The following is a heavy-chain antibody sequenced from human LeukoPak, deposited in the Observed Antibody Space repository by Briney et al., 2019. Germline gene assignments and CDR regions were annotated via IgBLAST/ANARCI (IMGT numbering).Heavy chain of an antibody. Sequence: GGSLRLSCAASGFTFSSYAMHWVRRAPGKGLEWVAVIPYDGSNKYYADSVKGRFTISRDNSKNTLYLQMNSLRAEDTAVYYCARDYWAYGSGSYSNFDYWGQGTLVTVSS. CDR3: ARDYWAYGSGSYSNFDY. V-gene: IGHV3-30-3*01. J-gene: IGHJ4*02. D-gene: IGHD3-10*01. CDR2: IPYDGSNK. CDR1: GFTFSSYA.